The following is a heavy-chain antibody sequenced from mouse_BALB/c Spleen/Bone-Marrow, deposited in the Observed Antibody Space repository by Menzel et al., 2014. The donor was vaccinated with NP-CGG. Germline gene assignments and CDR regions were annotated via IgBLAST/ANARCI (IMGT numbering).Heavy chain of an antibody. CDR2: IYTNDGST. V-gene: IGHV5-6-2*01. Sequence: EVNVVESGGGLVKVGESLKLSCAASGFTFSTYYMSWVRQTPEKRLELVAAIYTNDGSTYYPDTVKGRFAISRDNAKNTLYLQMSSPKSEDTALYYCARRAFYALDYWGQGTSVTVSS. CDR3: ARRAFYALDY. CDR1: GFTFSTYY. J-gene: IGHJ4*01.